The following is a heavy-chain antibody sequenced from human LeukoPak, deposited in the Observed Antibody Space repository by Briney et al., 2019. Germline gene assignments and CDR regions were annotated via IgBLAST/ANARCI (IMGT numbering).Heavy chain of an antibody. CDR2: IYYSGST. J-gene: IGHJ3*02. D-gene: IGHD2-15*01. CDR1: GGSISSYY. CDR3: AREHCSGGSCYPQYGAFDI. Sequence: SETLSLTCTVSGGSISSYYGSWIRQPPGKGLEWIGYIYYSGSTNYNPSLKSRVTISVDTSKNQFSLKLSSVTAADTAVYYCAREHCSGGSCYPQYGAFDIWGQGTMVTVSS. V-gene: IGHV4-59*01.